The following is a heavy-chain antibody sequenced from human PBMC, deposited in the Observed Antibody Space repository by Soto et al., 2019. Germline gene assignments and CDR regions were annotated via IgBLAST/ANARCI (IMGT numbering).Heavy chain of an antibody. CDR2: IWYDGSNK. Sequence: GGSLRLSCAASGFTFSSYGMHWVRQAPGKGLEWVAVIWYDGSNKYYADSVKGRFTISRDNSKNTLYLQMNSLRAEDTAVYYCARDVIEEYSSGWFDYWGQGTLVTVS. CDR3: ARDVIEEYSSGWFDY. V-gene: IGHV3-33*01. J-gene: IGHJ4*02. CDR1: GFTFSSYG. D-gene: IGHD6-19*01.